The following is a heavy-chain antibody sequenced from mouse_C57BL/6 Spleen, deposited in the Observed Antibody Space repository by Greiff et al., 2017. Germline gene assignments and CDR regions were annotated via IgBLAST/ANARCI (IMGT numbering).Heavy chain of an antibody. J-gene: IGHJ2*01. CDR3: ASAVYYEYDY. CDR1: GYTFTSYW. V-gene: IGHV1-7*01. D-gene: IGHD2-4*01. Sequence: QVQLQQSGAELAKPGASVKLSCTASGYTFTSYWMHWVKQRTGQGLEWIGYINPSSGYTKYNQKFKDKATLTADKSSSTAYMQLSSLTYDDSAGYYGASAVYYEYDYWCQGTTRTVSA. CDR2: INPSSGYT.